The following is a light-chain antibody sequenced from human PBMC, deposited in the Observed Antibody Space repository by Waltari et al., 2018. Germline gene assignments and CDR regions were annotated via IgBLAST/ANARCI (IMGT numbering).Light chain of an antibody. Sequence: QSALTQPASVSGSPGQSITISCTGTSRHVGGYNYFSWYQQHPGKAPKLMIYEVSNRPSGVSNRFSGSKSGNTASLTISGLQAEDEADYYCSSYTSSSTLVVFGGGTKLTVL. J-gene: IGLJ2*01. CDR2: EVS. V-gene: IGLV2-14*01. CDR3: SSYTSSSTLVV. CDR1: SRHVGGYNY.